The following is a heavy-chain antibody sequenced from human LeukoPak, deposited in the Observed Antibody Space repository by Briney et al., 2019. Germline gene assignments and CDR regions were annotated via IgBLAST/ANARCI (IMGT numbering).Heavy chain of an antibody. J-gene: IGHJ6*03. Sequence: ASVKVSCKASGYTFTSYDINWVRQATGQGLEWMGWMNPNSGNTGYAQKFQGRVTMTRNTSISTAYMELSSLRSEDTAVYYCARGAYVPDYYYYYYMDVWGKGTTVTISS. CDR2: MNPNSGNT. CDR1: GYTFTSYD. D-gene: IGHD3-10*02. CDR3: ARGAYVPDYYYYYYMDV. V-gene: IGHV1-8*01.